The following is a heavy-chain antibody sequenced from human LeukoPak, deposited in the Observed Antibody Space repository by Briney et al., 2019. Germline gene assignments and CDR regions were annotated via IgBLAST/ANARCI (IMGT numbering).Heavy chain of an antibody. J-gene: IGHJ4*02. CDR3: ARLTVPPMIVGTVDY. V-gene: IGHV1-46*01. D-gene: IGHD3-22*01. CDR2: INPSGGST. CDR1: GYTLTELS. Sequence: GASVKVSCKVSGYTLTELSMHWVRQAPGQGLEWMGIINPSGGSTSYAQKFQGRVTMTRDTSTSTVYMELSSLRSEDTAVYYCARLTVPPMIVGTVDYWGQGTLVTVSS.